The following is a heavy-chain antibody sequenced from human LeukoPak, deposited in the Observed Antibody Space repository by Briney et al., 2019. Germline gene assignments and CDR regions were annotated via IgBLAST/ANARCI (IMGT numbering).Heavy chain of an antibody. V-gene: IGHV3-9*03. Sequence: GGSLRLSCAASGFTFDNYAMHWVRQVPGKGLEWVSGISWNSGSIGYADSVKGRFTISRDNAKNSLYLQMNSLRAEDMALYYCAKGGSSGDFDYWGQGTLVTVSS. J-gene: IGHJ4*02. D-gene: IGHD6-19*01. CDR2: ISWNSGSI. CDR1: GFTFDNYA. CDR3: AKGGSSGDFDY.